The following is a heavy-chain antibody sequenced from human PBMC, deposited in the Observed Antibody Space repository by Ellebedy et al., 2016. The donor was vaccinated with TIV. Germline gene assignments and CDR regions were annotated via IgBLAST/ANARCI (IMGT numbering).Heavy chain of an antibody. V-gene: IGHV1-69*13. CDR1: VGTFSNSA. Sequence: AASVTVSCKDSVGTFSNSAFNWVRQAPGQGLEWMGGIIPIFGSAHYAQKFQYRVTITADESMDIVYMELSSLTSEDTAVYYCASSSENHYYYAMDVWGQGTTVTVSS. CDR2: IIPIFGSA. D-gene: IGHD3-10*01. CDR3: ASSSENHYYYAMDV. J-gene: IGHJ6*02.